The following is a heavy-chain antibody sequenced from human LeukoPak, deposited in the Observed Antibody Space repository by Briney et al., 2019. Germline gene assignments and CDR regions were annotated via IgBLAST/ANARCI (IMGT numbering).Heavy chain of an antibody. CDR2: IYYSGST. CDR3: AAAGGAHYDYVWGSYRPYWYFDL. D-gene: IGHD3-16*02. Sequence: ASETLSLTCTVSGGSISSYYWSWIRQPPGKGLEWIGYIYYSGSTNYNPSLKSRVTISVDTSKNQFSLKLSSVTAADTAVYYCAAAGGAHYDYVWGSYRPYWYFDLWGRGTLVTVSS. J-gene: IGHJ2*01. V-gene: IGHV4-59*08. CDR1: GGSISSYY.